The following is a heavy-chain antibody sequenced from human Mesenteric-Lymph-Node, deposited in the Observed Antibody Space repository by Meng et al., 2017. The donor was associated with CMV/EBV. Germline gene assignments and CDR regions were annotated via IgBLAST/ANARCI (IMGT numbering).Heavy chain of an antibody. Sequence: QVQLVQSGAEVKKPGASVRVSCKASGYTFIDYYIHWVRQAPGQGLEWMGRINPNSGVSNSAQNFQGRVTMTRDTSISTAYMELGRLTSDDTAVYYCARDNVNPEGFDPWGQGTLVTVSS. CDR3: ARDNVNPEGFDP. J-gene: IGHJ5*02. D-gene: IGHD2/OR15-2a*01. V-gene: IGHV1-2*06. CDR1: GYTFIDYY. CDR2: INPNSGVS.